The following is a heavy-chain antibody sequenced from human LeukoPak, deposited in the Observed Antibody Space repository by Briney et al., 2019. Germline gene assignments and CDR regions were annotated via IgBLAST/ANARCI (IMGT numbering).Heavy chain of an antibody. Sequence: SETLFLTCTVSGGSISTYYWTWIRQPPGKGLEWIGYIYYSGSTSYNPSLKSRVTISVDTSKNQFSLKLSSVTAADTAVYYCARYYYDSSGPWRYYDLWGRGTLVTVSS. V-gene: IGHV4-59*01. J-gene: IGHJ2*01. CDR2: IYYSGST. CDR1: GGSISTYY. D-gene: IGHD3-22*01. CDR3: ARYYYDSSGPWRYYDL.